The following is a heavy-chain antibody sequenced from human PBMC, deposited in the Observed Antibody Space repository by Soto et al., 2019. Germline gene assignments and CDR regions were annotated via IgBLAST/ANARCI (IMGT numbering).Heavy chain of an antibody. CDR1: GFTFSSYG. CDR2: IWYDGSNK. D-gene: IGHD3-9*01. V-gene: IGHV3-33*01. CDR3: ARAQSGYYDILTGYSLGAFDI. Sequence: GGSLRLSCAASGFTFSSYGMHWVRQAPGKGLEWVAVIWYDGSNKYYADSVKGRFTISRDNSRNTLYLQMNSLRAEDTAVYYCARAQSGYYDILTGYSLGAFDIWGQGTMVTVSS. J-gene: IGHJ3*02.